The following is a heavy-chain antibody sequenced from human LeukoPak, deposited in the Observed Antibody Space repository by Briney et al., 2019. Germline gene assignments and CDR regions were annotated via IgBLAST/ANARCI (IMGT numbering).Heavy chain of an antibody. CDR2: ISKSGSSI. V-gene: IGHV3-11*01. CDR1: GFTFSDSY. J-gene: IGHJ4*02. CDR3: ARVYGDYAIDY. D-gene: IGHD4-17*01. Sequence: PGGSLRLSCAASGFTFSDSYMGWVRQAPGKGLEWISYISKSGSSIHYADSVKGRFTISRDNAKNSLYLQMNSLRAEDTAVYHCARVYGDYAIDYWGQGTLVTVSS.